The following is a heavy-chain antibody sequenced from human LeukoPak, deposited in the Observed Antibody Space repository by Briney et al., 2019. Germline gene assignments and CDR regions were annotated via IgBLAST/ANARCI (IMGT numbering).Heavy chain of an antibody. CDR3: ARLSHLTDYDNSGYRTYYFHY. V-gene: IGHV4-59*01. Sequence: SGTLSLTCTVSGGSISSYYCSWIRQPPEKGLEGMGYIYYSGITNYNPSLKSRVTVSLDTSQNQFSLKLRAVTAADATVYYCARLSHLTDYDNSGYRTYYFHYWGQGVLVSVSS. D-gene: IGHD3-22*01. CDR1: GGSISSYY. J-gene: IGHJ4*02. CDR2: IYYSGIT.